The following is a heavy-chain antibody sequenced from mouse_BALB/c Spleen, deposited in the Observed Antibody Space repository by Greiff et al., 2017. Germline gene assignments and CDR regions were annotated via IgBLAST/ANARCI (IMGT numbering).Heavy chain of an antibody. CDR2: IYPGSGNT. CDR1: GYTFTDYY. J-gene: IGHJ2*01. Sequence: VQLQQSGAELARPGASVKLSCKASGYTFTDYYINWVKQRTGQGLEWIGEIYPGSGNTYYNEKFKGKATLTADKSSSTAYMQLSSLTSEDSAVYFCARERDLPGDYWGQGTTLTVSS. V-gene: IGHV1-77*01. CDR3: ARERDLPGDY.